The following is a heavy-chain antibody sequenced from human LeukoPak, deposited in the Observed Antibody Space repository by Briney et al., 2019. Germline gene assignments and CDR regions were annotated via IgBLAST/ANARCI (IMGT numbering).Heavy chain of an antibody. V-gene: IGHV1-2*02. D-gene: IGHD6-13*01. Sequence: ASVKVSCKASGYTFTSYYMHWVRQAPGQGLEWMGWINPNSGGTNYAQKFQGRVTMTRDTSISTAYMELSRLRSDDTAVYYCARDRDSSSWYDYWGQGTLVTVSS. CDR3: ARDRDSSSWYDY. CDR2: INPNSGGT. J-gene: IGHJ4*02. CDR1: GYTFTSYY.